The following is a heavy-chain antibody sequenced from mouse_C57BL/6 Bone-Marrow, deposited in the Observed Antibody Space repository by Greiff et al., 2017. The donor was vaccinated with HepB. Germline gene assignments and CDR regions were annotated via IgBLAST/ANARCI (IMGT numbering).Heavy chain of an antibody. Sequence: VQLQQSGPVLVKPGASVKMSCKASGYTFTDYYMNWVKQSHGKSLEWIGVINPYNGGTSYNQKFKGKATLTVDKSSSTAYMELNSLTSEDSAVYYCARRCYGSSYTWFAYWGQGTLVTVSA. J-gene: IGHJ3*01. CDR3: ARRCYGSSYTWFAY. D-gene: IGHD1-1*01. V-gene: IGHV1-19*01. CDR1: GYTFTDYY. CDR2: INPYNGGT.